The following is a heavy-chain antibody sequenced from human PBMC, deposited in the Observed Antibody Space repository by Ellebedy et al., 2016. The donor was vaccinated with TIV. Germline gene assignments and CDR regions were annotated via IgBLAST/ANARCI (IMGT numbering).Heavy chain of an antibody. V-gene: IGHV3-74*01. Sequence: GESLKISXAASGFTFSSYWMHWVRQAPGEGLVWVSRVNSDGSSTRYADSVEGRFTISRDNAKNTLFLQMNSLRAEDTALYYCARDGLLFGDYPDYWGQGTLVTVSS. J-gene: IGHJ4*02. D-gene: IGHD4-17*01. CDR1: GFTFSSYW. CDR2: VNSDGSST. CDR3: ARDGLLFGDYPDY.